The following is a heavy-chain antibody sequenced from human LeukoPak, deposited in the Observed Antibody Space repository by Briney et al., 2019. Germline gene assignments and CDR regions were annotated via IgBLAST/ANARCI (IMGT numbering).Heavy chain of an antibody. J-gene: IGHJ4*02. CDR2: IYYSGST. D-gene: IGHD2-2*01. CDR3: ARDTSLGYCSSTSCYGVDY. CDR1: GGSISSSSYY. Sequence: SETLSLTCTVSGGSISSSSYYWGWIRQPPGKGLEWSGSIYYSGSTYYNPSLKSRVTISVDTSKNQFSLKLSSVTAADTAVYYCARDTSLGYCSSTSCYGVDYWGQGTLVTVSS. V-gene: IGHV4-39*07.